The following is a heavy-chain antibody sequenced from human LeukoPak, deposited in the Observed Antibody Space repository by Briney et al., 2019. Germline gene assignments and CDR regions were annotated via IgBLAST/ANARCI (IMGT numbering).Heavy chain of an antibody. CDR2: IYSGGST. CDR1: GVTLSNYG. Sequence: PGGSLRLSCAVSGVTLSNYGMSWVRQAPGKGLEWVSVIYSGGSTYYADSVKGRFTISRDNSKNTLYLQMNSLRAEDTAVYYCAREDTAMTPGAFDIWGQGTMVTVSS. J-gene: IGHJ3*02. CDR3: AREDTAMTPGAFDI. D-gene: IGHD5-18*01. V-gene: IGHV3-66*01.